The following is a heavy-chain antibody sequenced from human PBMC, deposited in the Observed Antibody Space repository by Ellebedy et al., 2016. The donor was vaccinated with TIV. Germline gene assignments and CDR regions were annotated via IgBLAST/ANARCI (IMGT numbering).Heavy chain of an antibody. J-gene: IGHJ4*02. CDR3: AGTLGLYYFDS. D-gene: IGHD1-14*01. Sequence: ESLKISCAASGFTFSDYYMSWIRQAPGKGLEWIGEINHSGSTYYHPYLKSRVTISVDTSKNQFSLKLSSVTAADTAVYYCAGTLGLYYFDSWGQGTLVTVSS. CDR2: INHSGST. V-gene: IGHV4-34*08. CDR1: GFTFSDYY.